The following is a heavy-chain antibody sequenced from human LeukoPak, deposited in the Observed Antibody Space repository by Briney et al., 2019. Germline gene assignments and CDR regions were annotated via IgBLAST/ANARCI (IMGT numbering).Heavy chain of an antibody. V-gene: IGHV3-74*01. J-gene: IGHJ6*02. Sequence: GGSLRLSCVTSGFTFSSYWMHWVRQDPRKGLVWVSRINGDGRNINYADSVRGRFTISRDNAKNTLYLQMNTLRVEDTAVYYCTRDLMDYDVSTGLHHYYMDVWGQGTTVTVSS. CDR1: GFTFSSYW. D-gene: IGHD3-9*01. CDR3: TRDLMDYDVSTGLHHYYMDV. CDR2: INGDGRNI.